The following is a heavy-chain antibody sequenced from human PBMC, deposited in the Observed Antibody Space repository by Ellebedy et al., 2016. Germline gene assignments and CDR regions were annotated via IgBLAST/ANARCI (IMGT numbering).Heavy chain of an antibody. D-gene: IGHD3-22*01. J-gene: IGHJ6*02. CDR3: ARDRVVVVITGYYYYGMDV. CDR2: INPSGGST. CDR1: GYTFTSYY. V-gene: IGHV1-46*01. Sequence: ASVKVSCXASGYTFTSYYMHWVRQAPGQGLEWMGIINPSGGSTSYAQKFQGRVTMTRDTSTSTVYMELSSLRSEDTAVYYCARDRVVVVITGYYYYGMDVWGQGTTVTVSS.